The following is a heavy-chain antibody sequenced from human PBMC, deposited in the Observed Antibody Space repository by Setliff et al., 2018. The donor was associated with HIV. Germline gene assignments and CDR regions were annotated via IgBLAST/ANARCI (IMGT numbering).Heavy chain of an antibody. Sequence: PGESLKISCKASGYSFTNYWGGWVRQMPTNGLEWMGLIWPDDSDTIYSPSFRGQVTMSADKSISTAYLQWSSLKAPDTAMYYCARLSKYYDFWTPDSWGQGTLVTVSS. V-gene: IGHV5-51*01. CDR2: IWPDDSDT. J-gene: IGHJ4*02. D-gene: IGHD3-3*01. CDR1: GYSFTNYW. CDR3: ARLSKYYDFWTPDS.